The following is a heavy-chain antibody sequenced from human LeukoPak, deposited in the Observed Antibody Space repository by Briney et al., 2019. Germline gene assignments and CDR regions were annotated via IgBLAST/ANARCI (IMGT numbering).Heavy chain of an antibody. D-gene: IGHD6-13*01. CDR1: GGSLGGYY. CDR2: IYPTGNTN. J-gene: IGHJ5*02. V-gene: IGHV4-4*08. Sequence: SETLSLTCTVSGGSLGGYYWSWIRQTPGKGLEYIGYIYPTGNTNGNTNYNPSLKSRVTISVDTSKNQFSLNLTSVTAAGTAKYYCARLQRLVRSWFDPWGQGTLVIVSS. CDR3: ARLQRLVRSWFDP.